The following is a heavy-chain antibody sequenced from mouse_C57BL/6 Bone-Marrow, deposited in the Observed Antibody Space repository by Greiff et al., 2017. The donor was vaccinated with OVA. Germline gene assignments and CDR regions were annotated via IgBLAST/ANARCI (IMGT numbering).Heavy chain of an antibody. CDR2: IYPSDSET. V-gene: IGHV1-61*01. J-gene: IGHJ1*03. CDR1: GYTFTSYW. CDR3: ARGGTTVVDNWYFDV. Sequence: VQLQQPGAELVRPGSSVKLSCKASGYTFTSYWMDWVKQRPGQGLEWIGNIYPSDSETHYNQKFKDKATLTVDKSSSTAYMQLSSLTSEDSAVYYCARGGTTVVDNWYFDVWGTGTTVTVSS. D-gene: IGHD1-1*01.